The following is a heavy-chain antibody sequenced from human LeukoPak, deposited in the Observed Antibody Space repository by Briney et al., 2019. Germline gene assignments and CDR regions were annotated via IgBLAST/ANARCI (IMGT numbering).Heavy chain of an antibody. Sequence: PSETLSLTCAVSGYSISSSSYYWGWIRQPPGKGLEWIGSIYYSGSTYYNPSLKSRVTISVDTSKNQFSLKLSSVTAADTAVYYCARTLRYSSSWYYFDYWGQGTLVTVSS. CDR3: ARTLRYSSSWYYFDY. CDR1: GYSISSSSYY. J-gene: IGHJ4*02. CDR2: IYYSGST. V-gene: IGHV4-39*01. D-gene: IGHD6-13*01.